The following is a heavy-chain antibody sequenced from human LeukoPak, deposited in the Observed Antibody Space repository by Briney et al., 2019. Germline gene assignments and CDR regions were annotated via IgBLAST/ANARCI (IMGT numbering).Heavy chain of an antibody. CDR2: ISWNSGSI. CDR1: GFTFDDYA. J-gene: IGHJ1*01. CDR3: AKELGYYYGSGSSPQH. Sequence: GGSLRLSCAASGFTFDDYAMHWVRQAPGKGLEWVSGISWNSGSIGYADSVKGRFTISRDNAKNSLYLQMNSLRAEDTALYYCAKELGYYYGSGSSPQHWGQGTLVTVSS. V-gene: IGHV3-9*01. D-gene: IGHD3-10*01.